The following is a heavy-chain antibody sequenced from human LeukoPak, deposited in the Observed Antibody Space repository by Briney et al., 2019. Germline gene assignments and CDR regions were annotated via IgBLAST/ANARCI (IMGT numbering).Heavy chain of an antibody. CDR1: GGSISNYY. CDR2: IYAGGTA. CDR3: TREPVP. D-gene: IGHD6-19*01. Sequence: PSETLSLTCTVSGGSISNYYWSWIRQPAGKGLEWIGRIYAGGTASYNPSLKSRATMSADMSKNQLSLKLTSVTAADTAVYYCTREPVPWGQGTLVTVSS. J-gene: IGHJ4*02. V-gene: IGHV4-4*07.